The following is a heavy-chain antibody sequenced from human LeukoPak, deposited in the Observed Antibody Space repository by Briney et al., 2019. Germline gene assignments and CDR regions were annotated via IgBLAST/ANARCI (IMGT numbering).Heavy chain of an antibody. CDR2: ITSKPYGGTT. D-gene: IGHD4-17*01. Sequence: PGGSLRLSCTASGFTFGDYAMSWFRQAPGKGLQWVGFITSKPYGGTTEYAASLKGRFTISRDDSKSIAYLQMNSLKTEDTAVYYCTRDGYGDYYGMDVWGQGTTVTVSS. CDR1: GFTFGDYA. J-gene: IGHJ6*02. V-gene: IGHV3-49*03. CDR3: TRDGYGDYYGMDV.